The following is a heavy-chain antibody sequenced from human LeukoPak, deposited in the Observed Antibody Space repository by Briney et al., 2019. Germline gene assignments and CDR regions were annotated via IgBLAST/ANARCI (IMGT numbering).Heavy chain of an antibody. Sequence: PSETLSLTYAVYGDSFSAYSWNWTRHSPGKGLEWIGEINHSGSTNYNPSLKSRVTISVDTSKNQTSKRQFSLKLNSVTAADTAVYYCTRERSTPGINWFDPWGQGTLVTVSS. CDR2: INHSGST. V-gene: IGHV4-34*01. J-gene: IGHJ5*02. D-gene: IGHD2-2*01. CDR1: GDSFSAYS. CDR3: TRERSTPGINWFDP.